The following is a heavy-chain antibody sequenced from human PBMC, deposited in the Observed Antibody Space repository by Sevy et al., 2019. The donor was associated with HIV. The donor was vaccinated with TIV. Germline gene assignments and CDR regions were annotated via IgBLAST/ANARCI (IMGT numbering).Heavy chain of an antibody. CDR3: ARDRVIAVAGTYGMDV. J-gene: IGHJ6*02. CDR2: ISFDGNKR. V-gene: IGHV3-30*03. Sequence: GGSLRLSCAASGFTFSSHGMHWVRRAPGKGLEWVGLISFDGNKRYYPDSVKGRFTISRDNSKNTLYLQMNSLRDEDTAVYYCARDRVIAVAGTYGMDVWGQGTTVTVSS. CDR1: GFTFSSHG. D-gene: IGHD6-19*01.